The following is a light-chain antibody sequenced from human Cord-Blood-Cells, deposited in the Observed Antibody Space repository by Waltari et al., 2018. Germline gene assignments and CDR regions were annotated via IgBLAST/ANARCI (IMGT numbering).Light chain of an antibody. CDR2: DVS. CDR3: SSYTSSSTVV. J-gene: IGLJ2*01. V-gene: IGLV2-14*01. CDR1: SSDVGGYNY. Sequence: QSALTQPASVSGSPGQSITISCTVTSSDVGGYNYVSWYQQHPGKAPKLMIYDVSNRPSGVSNRFAGSKSGNTASRTISGLQAEDEADYYCSSYTSSSTVVFGGGTKLTVL.